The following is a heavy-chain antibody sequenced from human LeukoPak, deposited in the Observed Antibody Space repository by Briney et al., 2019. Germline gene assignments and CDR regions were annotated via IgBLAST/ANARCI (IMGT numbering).Heavy chain of an antibody. CDR1: GGTFTSYG. V-gene: IGHV1-18*01. CDR3: ARVGTGYSSSWYDHDAFDI. CDR2: ISAYNGNT. D-gene: IGHD6-13*01. J-gene: IGHJ3*02. Sequence: GASVKVSCKASGGTFTSYGISWVRQAPGQGLEWMGWISAYNGNTNYAQKLQGRVTMTTDTSTSTAYMELRSLRSDDTAVYYCARVGTGYSSSWYDHDAFDIWGQGTMVTVST.